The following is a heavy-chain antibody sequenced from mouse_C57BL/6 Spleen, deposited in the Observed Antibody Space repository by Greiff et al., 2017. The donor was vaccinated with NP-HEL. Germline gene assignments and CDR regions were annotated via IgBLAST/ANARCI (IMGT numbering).Heavy chain of an antibody. CDR3: ARADYGNPRWYVDD. V-gene: IGHV1-50*01. Sequence: QVQLQQPGAELVKPGASVKLSCKASGYTFTSYWMQWVKQRPGQGLEWIGEIDPSDGYTNYNQKFKGKATLTVDTSSSTAYMQLSSLTSEDSAVYYGARADYGNPRWYVDDWGKGTTVTVSS. D-gene: IGHD2-1*01. J-gene: IGHJ1*03. CDR1: GYTFTSYW. CDR2: IDPSDGYT.